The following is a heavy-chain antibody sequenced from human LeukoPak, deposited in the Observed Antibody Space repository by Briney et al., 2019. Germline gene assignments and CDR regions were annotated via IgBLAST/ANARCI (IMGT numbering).Heavy chain of an antibody. CDR2: ISGSGDIT. CDR3: AKVSRFAVVPAAMLDY. Sequence: GGSLRLSCAASGFTFRSYAMSWVRQAPGKGLEWVSAISGSGDITYYVDSVKGRFTMSRDNFKNTLYLQMNSLRAEDTAVYYCAKVSRFAVVPAAMLDYWGQGIQVTVSS. J-gene: IGHJ4*02. V-gene: IGHV3-23*01. CDR1: GFTFRSYA. D-gene: IGHD2-2*01.